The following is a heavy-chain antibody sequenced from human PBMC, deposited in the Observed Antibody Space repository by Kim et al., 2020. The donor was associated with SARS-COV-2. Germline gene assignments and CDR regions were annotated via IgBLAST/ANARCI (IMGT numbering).Heavy chain of an antibody. CDR1: GGSISSYY. D-gene: IGHD3-3*01. Sequence: SETLSLTCTVSGGSISSYYWSWIRQPPGKGLEWIGYIYYSGSTNYNPSLKSRVTISVDTSKNQFSLKLSSVTAADTAVYYCARTYYDFWSGYSYYYYGMDVWGQGTTVTVSS. V-gene: IGHV4-59*13. CDR2: IYYSGST. CDR3: ARTYYDFWSGYSYYYYGMDV. J-gene: IGHJ6*02.